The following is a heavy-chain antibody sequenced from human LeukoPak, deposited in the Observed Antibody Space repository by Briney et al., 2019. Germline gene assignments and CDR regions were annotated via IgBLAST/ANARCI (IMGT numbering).Heavy chain of an antibody. CDR1: GGSISSYY. CDR2: IYYSGST. Sequence: SETLSLTCTVSGGSISSYYWSWIRQPPGRGLEWIGYIYYSGSTNYNPSLKSRVTISVDTSKNQFSLKLSSVTAADTAVYYCARDRYNWFDSWGQGTLVTVSS. V-gene: IGHV4-59*01. CDR3: ARDRYNWFDS. J-gene: IGHJ5*01.